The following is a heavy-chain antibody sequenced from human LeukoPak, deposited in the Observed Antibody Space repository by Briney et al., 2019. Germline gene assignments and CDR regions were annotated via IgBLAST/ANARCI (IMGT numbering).Heavy chain of an antibody. J-gene: IGHJ4*02. Sequence: PGGSLRLSCAASGLTVSSNHMSWVRQAPGKGLEWVSLIKSDGTTEYADSVKGRFTISRDNSKNTLFLQMNSLRVEDTAVYYCAMLRRGYWGRGTPVTVSS. V-gene: IGHV3-53*01. CDR2: IKSDGTT. CDR1: GLTVSSNH. CDR3: AMLRRGY.